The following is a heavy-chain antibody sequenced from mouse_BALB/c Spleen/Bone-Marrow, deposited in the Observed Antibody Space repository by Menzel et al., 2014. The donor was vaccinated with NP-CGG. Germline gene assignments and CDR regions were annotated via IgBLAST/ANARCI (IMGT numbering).Heavy chain of an antibody. CDR2: IYPGDGDT. CDR1: GYAFXSYW. D-gene: IGHD1-1*01. V-gene: IGHV1-80*01. CDR3: ARWITTVVAPYVMDY. Sequence: QVQLQQSGAELVRPGSSVKISCKASGYAFXSYWMNWVKQRPGQGLEWIGQIYPGDGDTNYNGKFKGKATLTADKSSSTAYMQLSSRTSGDSAVYFCARWITTVVAPYVMDYWGQGTSVTVSS. J-gene: IGHJ4*01.